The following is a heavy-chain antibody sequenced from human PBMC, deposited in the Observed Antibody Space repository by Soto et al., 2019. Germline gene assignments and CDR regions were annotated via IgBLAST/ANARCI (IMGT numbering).Heavy chain of an antibody. Sequence: SETLSLTCTVDSISTYYWNWIRQTPGKGLEWIGYIYYLGRTNYNRSLKSRVTISIDMSKNQFSLRLNSVTAADTAVYYCARDHYVYDILTGYGYYYGMDVWGQGTTVTVSS. CDR1: DSISTYY. CDR2: IYYLGRT. J-gene: IGHJ6*02. CDR3: ARDHYVYDILTGYGYYYGMDV. D-gene: IGHD3-9*01. V-gene: IGHV4-59*01.